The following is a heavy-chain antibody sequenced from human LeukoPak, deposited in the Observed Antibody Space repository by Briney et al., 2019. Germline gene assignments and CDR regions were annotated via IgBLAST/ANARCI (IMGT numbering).Heavy chain of an antibody. CDR3: ARGFGPTY. J-gene: IGHJ4*02. V-gene: IGHV3-48*04. Sequence: PGRSLRLSCAASGFTFSSYGMHWVRQAPGKGRVWVSYISSSGNTIYYADSVKGRFTSSRDNAKHSLYLQMNSLIAEDTAVYYCARGFGPTYWGQGTLVTVSS. CDR1: GFTFSSYG. D-gene: IGHD3-16*01. CDR2: ISSSGNTI.